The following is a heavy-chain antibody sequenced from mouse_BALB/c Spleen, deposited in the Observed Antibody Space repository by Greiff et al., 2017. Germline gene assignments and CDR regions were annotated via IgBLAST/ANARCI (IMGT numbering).Heavy chain of an antibody. Sequence: EVQLVESGGGLVQPGGSLRLSCAPSGFTFTDYYMSWVRQPPGKALEWLGFIRNKANGYTTEYSASVKGRFTISRDNSQSILYLQMNTLRAEDSATYYCARLDYYGSSGYFDVWGAGTTVTVSS. CDR1: GFTFTDYY. CDR3: ARLDYYGSSGYFDV. CDR2: IRNKANGYTT. J-gene: IGHJ1*01. D-gene: IGHD1-1*01. V-gene: IGHV7-3*02.